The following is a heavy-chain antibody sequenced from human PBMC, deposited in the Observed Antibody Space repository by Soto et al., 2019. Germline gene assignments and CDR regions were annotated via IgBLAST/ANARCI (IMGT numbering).Heavy chain of an antibody. Sequence: ESGGGLVQPGGSLRLSCAGSGFTLGDHYIDWVRQAPGKGLEWVGRSRDKAQGYSTEYAASVKGRFTTSRDDSKNSVYLQMNSLKTEDTAVYYCVRTTYFSDSSGYTRGFDYWGQGALVTVSS. CDR3: VRTTYFSDSSGYTRGFDY. CDR1: GFTLGDHY. V-gene: IGHV3-72*01. D-gene: IGHD3-22*01. CDR2: SRDKAQGYST. J-gene: IGHJ4*02.